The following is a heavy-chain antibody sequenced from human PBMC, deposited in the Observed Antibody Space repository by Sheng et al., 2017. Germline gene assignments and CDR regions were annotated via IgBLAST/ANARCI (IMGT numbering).Heavy chain of an antibody. CDR3: ARAIIFGSSSRXSGFDY. Sequence: EVQLVESGGGLVKPGGSLRLSCAASGFTFSSYSMNWVRQAPGKGLEWVSSISSSSSYIYYADSVKGRFTISRDNAKNSLYLQMNSLRAEDTAVYYCARAIIFGSSSRXSGFDYVGPGNPGHRL. CDR2: ISSSSSYI. J-gene: IGHJ4*02. CDR1: GFTFSSYS. D-gene: IGHD6-6*01. V-gene: IGHV3-21*01.